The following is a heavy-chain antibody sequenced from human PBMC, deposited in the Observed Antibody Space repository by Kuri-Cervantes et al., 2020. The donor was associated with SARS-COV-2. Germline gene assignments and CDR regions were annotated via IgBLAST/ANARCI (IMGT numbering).Heavy chain of an antibody. CDR1: GGSFSAYY. D-gene: IGHD3-16*01. Sequence: SETLSLTCAVYGGSFSAYYWSWIRQPPGKGLEWIGEINHSGSTNYNPSLKGRVTISVDTSKHQLSLKLSSVTAADKAVYYCAGSPGGVFDCWGQGTLVTVSS. J-gene: IGHJ4*02. V-gene: IGHV4-34*01. CDR2: INHSGST. CDR3: AGSPGGVFDC.